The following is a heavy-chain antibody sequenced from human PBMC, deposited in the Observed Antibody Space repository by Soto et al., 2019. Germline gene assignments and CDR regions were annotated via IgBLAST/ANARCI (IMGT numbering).Heavy chain of an antibody. D-gene: IGHD5-18*01. CDR2: INPSGGST. CDR3: ARDSSDTAMVTSGMDV. J-gene: IGHJ6*02. Sequence: ASVKVSCKASGYTFTSYYMHWVRQAPGQGLGWMGIINPSGGSTSYAQKFQGRVTMTRDTSTSTVYMELSSLRSEDTAVYYCARDSSDTAMVTSGMDVWGQGTTVTVSS. CDR1: GYTFTSYY. V-gene: IGHV1-46*01.